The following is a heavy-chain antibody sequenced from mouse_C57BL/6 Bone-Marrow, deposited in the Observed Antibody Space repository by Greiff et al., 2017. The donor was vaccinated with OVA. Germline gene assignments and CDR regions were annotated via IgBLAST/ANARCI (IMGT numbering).Heavy chain of an antibody. CDR2: IYPGSGST. V-gene: IGHV1-55*01. Sequence: VQLQQPGAELVKPGASVKMSCKASGYTFTSYWITWVKQRPGQGLEWIGDIYPGSGSTTYNEKFKSKATLTVDTSASTVYMQLSSLTSEDSAVYYCARSGYGNFYYAMDYWGQGTSVTVSS. CDR3: ARSGYGNFYYAMDY. J-gene: IGHJ4*01. CDR1: GYTFTSYW. D-gene: IGHD2-10*02.